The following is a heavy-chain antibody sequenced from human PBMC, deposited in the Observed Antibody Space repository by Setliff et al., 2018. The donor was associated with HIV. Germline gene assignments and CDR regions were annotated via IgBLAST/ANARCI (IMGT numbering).Heavy chain of an antibody. D-gene: IGHD3-22*01. J-gene: IGHJ5*02. CDR1: GGSVSGHY. Sequence: SETLSLTCAVYGGSVSGHYWGWFRQPPGKGLEWIGEITPSGATNYLPSLKSRVTMSLDTSKNQFSLKMTSVTAADTAVYYCASRVYYYDESAILREEGFVPWGQGTLVTVSS. CDR2: ITPSGAT. V-gene: IGHV4-34*01. CDR3: ASRVYYYDESAILREEGFVP.